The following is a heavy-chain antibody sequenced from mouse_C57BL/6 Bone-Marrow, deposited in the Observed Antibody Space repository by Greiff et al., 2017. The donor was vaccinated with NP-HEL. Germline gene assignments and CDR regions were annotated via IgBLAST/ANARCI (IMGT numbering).Heavy chain of an antibody. V-gene: IGHV1-80*01. CDR3: ARRLSTMVKRAWFAY. J-gene: IGHJ3*01. D-gene: IGHD2-1*01. Sequence: QVQLQQSGAELVKPGASVKISCKASGYAFSSYWMNWVKQRPGKGLEWIGQIYPGDGDTNYNGKFKGKATLTADKSSSTAYMQISSLTSEDSAVYFCARRLSTMVKRAWFAYWGQGTLVTVSA. CDR2: IYPGDGDT. CDR1: GYAFSSYW.